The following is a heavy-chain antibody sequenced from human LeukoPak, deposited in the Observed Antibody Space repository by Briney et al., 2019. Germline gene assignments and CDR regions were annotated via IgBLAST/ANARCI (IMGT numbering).Heavy chain of an antibody. J-gene: IGHJ3*02. CDR2: IIPIFGTA. V-gene: IGHV1-69*05. D-gene: IGHD2-2*01. CDR1: GGTFSSYA. Sequence: SVKVSCKASGGTFSSYAISWVRQPPGQGLEWMGGIIPIFGTANYAQKFQGRVTITTDESTSTAYVELSSLRSEDTAVYYCARGGSDIVVVPASAPYAFDIWGQGTMVTVSS. CDR3: ARGGSDIVVVPASAPYAFDI.